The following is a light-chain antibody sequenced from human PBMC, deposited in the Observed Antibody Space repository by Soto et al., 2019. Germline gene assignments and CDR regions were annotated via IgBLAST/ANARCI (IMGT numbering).Light chain of an antibody. CDR2: DAS. J-gene: IGKJ4*01. CDR1: QSVRSNY. Sequence: EIVLTQSPGTLSLSPGERATLSCRASQSVRSNYLAWYQQKPGQAPRFLIYDASSRATGIPDRFSGSGSGTDFTLTISRLEPEDFAVYYCQQYFSSPLTFGGGTKVDI. CDR3: QQYFSSPLT. V-gene: IGKV3-20*01.